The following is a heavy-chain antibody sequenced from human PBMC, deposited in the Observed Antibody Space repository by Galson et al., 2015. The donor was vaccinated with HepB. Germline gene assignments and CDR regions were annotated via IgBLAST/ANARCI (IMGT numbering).Heavy chain of an antibody. V-gene: IGHV3-48*02. J-gene: IGHJ3*02. CDR2: ISSGSGTI. D-gene: IGHD6-19*01. CDR3: ARSRSSGRGASDI. CDR1: GFTFSRYS. Sequence: SLRLSCAASGFTFSRYSMNWVRQAPGKGLEWVSYISSGSGTIYYADSVKGRFTISRDNVKNSLYLQMDSLRDEDTAVYYCARSRSSGRGASDIWGQGTMVTVSS.